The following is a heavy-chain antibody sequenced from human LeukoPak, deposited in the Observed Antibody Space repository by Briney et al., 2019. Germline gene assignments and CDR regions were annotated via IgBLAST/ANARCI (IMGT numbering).Heavy chain of an antibody. V-gene: IGHV3-66*01. Sequence: PGGSLRLSCAASGFSVRSNYMSWVRQAPGKRLEPVAVIHGGGTTLYADSVKGRFTISRDDSKNTLSLQMNSLRDEDTALYYCVKSYSGWTGQSWGQGTQVTVSS. CDR2: IHGGGTT. CDR1: GFSVRSNY. J-gene: IGHJ5*02. CDR3: VKSYSGWTGQS. D-gene: IGHD6-19*01.